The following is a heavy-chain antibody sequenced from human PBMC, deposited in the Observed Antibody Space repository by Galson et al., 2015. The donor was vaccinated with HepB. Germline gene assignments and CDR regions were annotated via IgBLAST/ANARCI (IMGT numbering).Heavy chain of an antibody. D-gene: IGHD3-9*01. V-gene: IGHV3-23*01. J-gene: IGHJ4*02. CDR1: GCTFSSYA. CDR3: AKVGDYDILTGPGDYFDY. CDR2: ISGSGSST. Sequence: SLRLSCAASGCTFSSYAMSWVRQAPGKGLEWVSAISGSGSSTYYADSVKGRFTISRDNSKNTLYLQMNSLRAEDTAVYYCAKVGDYDILTGPGDYFDYWGQGTLVTVSS.